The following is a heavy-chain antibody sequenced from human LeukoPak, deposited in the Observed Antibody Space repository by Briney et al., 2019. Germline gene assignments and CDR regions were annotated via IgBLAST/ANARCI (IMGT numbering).Heavy chain of an antibody. CDR1: GGTFSSYA. J-gene: IGHJ4*02. D-gene: IGHD4-17*01. CDR3: ARALSHAVTERVGVDY. V-gene: IGHV1-18*01. Sequence: ASVKVSCKASGGTFSSYAISWVRQAPGQGLEWMGWISAYNGNTNYAQKLQGRVTMTTDTSTSTAYMELRSLRSDDTAVYYCARALSHAVTERVGVDYWGQGTLVTVSS. CDR2: ISAYNGNT.